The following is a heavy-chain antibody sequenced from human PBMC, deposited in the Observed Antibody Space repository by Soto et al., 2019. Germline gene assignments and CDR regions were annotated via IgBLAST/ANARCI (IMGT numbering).Heavy chain of an antibody. J-gene: IGHJ5*01. CDR1: GGSFRSYA. CDR3: AYSANHRYFFDS. V-gene: IGHV1-69*12. Sequence: QVQLVQSGAEVKKPGSSVKVSCKASGGSFRSYAVNWVRQAPGQGLECLGGIIPIFGTPNYAQKFHGRVSRTADESTSTVYMDLISLTSEDTAVYYCAYSANHRYFFDSWGQGTLVTVSS. D-gene: IGHD5-18*01. CDR2: IIPIFGTP.